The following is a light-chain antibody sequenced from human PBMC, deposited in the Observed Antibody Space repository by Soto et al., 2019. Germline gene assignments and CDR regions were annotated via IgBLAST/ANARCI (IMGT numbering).Light chain of an antibody. CDR1: QNINIY. Sequence: DIQMTQSPSSLSASVGDRVTITWRASQNINIYLNWYHQKPGKAPKLLIYAASTLQSGVPSRFSASGSGTDFTVTISRLQPEDFASYYCQQSYTTPITFGQGTKLEIK. CDR3: QQSYTTPIT. CDR2: AAS. V-gene: IGKV1-39*01. J-gene: IGKJ2*01.